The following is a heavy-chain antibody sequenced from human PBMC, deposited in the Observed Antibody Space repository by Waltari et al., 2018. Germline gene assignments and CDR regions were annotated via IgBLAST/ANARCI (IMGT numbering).Heavy chain of an antibody. CDR1: GFTFDDYA. CDR3: ARELGTIFGVVPGAFDI. J-gene: IGHJ3*02. CDR2: ISWNSGSI. V-gene: IGHV3-9*03. D-gene: IGHD3-3*01. Sequence: EVQLVESGGGLVQPGRSLRLSCAASGFTFDDYAMHWVRQAPGKGLEWVSGISWNSGSIGYADSVKGRFTISRDNAKNSLYLQMNSLRAEDMALYYCARELGTIFGVVPGAFDIWGQGTMVTVSS.